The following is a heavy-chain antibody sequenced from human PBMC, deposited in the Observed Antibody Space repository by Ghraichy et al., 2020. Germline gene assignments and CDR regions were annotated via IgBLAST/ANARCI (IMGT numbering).Heavy chain of an antibody. CDR2: ISSSGSTI. CDR1: GFTFNRYE. Sequence: GESLNISCAASGFTFNRYEMNWVRQAPGKGLEWVSYISSSGSTIYYAESVKGRFTISRDNAKNSLYLQMNSLRAEDTAVYYCARDDYGGNSYGMDVWGQGTTVIVSS. V-gene: IGHV3-48*03. CDR3: ARDDYGGNSYGMDV. J-gene: IGHJ6*02. D-gene: IGHD4-23*01.